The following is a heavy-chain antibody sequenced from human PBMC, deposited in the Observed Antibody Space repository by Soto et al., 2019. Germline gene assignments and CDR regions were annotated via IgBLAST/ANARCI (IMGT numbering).Heavy chain of an antibody. CDR3: ARDLPIVGTTTWDY. D-gene: IGHD1-26*01. J-gene: IGHJ4*02. CDR1: GYTFTGYY. CDR2: INPNNGGT. Sequence: ASLKVYCKASGYTFTGYYIDWGRHNTGQGLEWMGWINPNNGGTNYVQKFQGRVTMTRDTSISTAYMELRRLTSDDTAVYYCARDLPIVGTTTWDYWGQGTLVTISS. V-gene: IGHV1-2*02.